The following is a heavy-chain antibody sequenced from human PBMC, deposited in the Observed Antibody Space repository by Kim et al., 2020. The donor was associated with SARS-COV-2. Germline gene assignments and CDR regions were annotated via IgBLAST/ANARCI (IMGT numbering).Heavy chain of an antibody. J-gene: IGHJ2*01. Sequence: TYNPSLKSRVTIAVDTSKTQFSLKLSSVPAADTAVYYCARGRATGWYFDLWGRGTLVTVSS. CDR3: ARGRATGWYFDL. V-gene: IGHV4-59*09.